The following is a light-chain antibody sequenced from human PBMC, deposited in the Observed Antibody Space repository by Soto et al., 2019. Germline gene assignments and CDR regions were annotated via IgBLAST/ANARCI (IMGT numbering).Light chain of an antibody. CDR2: GAS. Sequence: EIVLTQSPGTLSLSPGDRATLSCRAIQTVRNNYLAWYQQKPGQAPRLLIYGASTRATGIPARFSGSGSGTEFTLTISSLQSEDFAVYYCQQYDKWPQFTFGQGTKVDIK. J-gene: IGKJ2*01. CDR1: QTVRNN. CDR3: QQYDKWPQFT. V-gene: IGKV3-15*01.